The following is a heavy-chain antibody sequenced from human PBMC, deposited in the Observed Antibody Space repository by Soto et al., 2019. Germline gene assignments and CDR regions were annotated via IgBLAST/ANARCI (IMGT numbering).Heavy chain of an antibody. CDR3: AKDTYSPSPYYFDY. V-gene: IGHV3-23*01. Sequence: PGGSLRLSCAASGFTFRSYAMTWVRQAPGKGLEWVSSISGSGGSTYYADSVKGRFAISRDNSKNTLYLQMNSLTAEDTAVYYCAKDTYSPSPYYFDYWGRGTLVTFSP. J-gene: IGHJ4*02. CDR2: ISGSGGST. D-gene: IGHD5-12*01. CDR1: GFTFRSYA.